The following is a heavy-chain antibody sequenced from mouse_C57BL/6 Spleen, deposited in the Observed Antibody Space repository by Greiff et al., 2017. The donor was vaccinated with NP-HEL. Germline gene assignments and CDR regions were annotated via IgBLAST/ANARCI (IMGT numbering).Heavy chain of an antibody. V-gene: IGHV1-82*01. D-gene: IGHD1-1*01. CDR1: GYAFSSSW. CDR2: IYPGDGDT. J-gene: IGHJ3*01. Sequence: QVQLKESGPELVKPGASVKISCKASGYAFSSSWMNWVKQRPGKGLEWIGRIYPGDGDTNYNGKFKGKATLTADKSSSTAYMQLSSLTSEDSAVYFCARGVYYGSSFFAYWGQGTLVTVSA. CDR3: ARGVYYGSSFFAY.